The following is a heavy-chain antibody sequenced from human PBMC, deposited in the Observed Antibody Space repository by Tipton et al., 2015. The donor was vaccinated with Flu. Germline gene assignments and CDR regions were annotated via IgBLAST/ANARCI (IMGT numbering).Heavy chain of an antibody. CDR2: INQNGSVI. D-gene: IGHD3-3*01. CDR3: ARVPEWLGYGFDI. J-gene: IGHJ3*02. V-gene: IGHV3-7*03. CDR1: GFTFTNYW. Sequence: SLRLSCAASGFTFTNYWMNWVRRAPGKGLEWVANINQNGSVIYYVDPVKGRFSISRDNAKNSLYLQMNNLRADDTAVYYCARVPEWLGYGFDIWGPGTSVTVSS.